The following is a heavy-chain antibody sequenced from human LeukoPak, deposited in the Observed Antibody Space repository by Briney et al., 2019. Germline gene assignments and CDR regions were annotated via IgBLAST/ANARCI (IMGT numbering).Heavy chain of an antibody. D-gene: IGHD3-22*01. J-gene: IGHJ6*03. CDR3: ARGIFTYYYDSSGYSYYYYYMDV. CDR1: GYTFTSYD. CDR2: MNPNSGNT. V-gene: IGHV1-8*01. Sequence: ASVKVSCKASGYTFTSYDINRVRQATGQGLEWMGWMNPNSGNTGYAQKFQGRVTMTRNTSISTAYMELSSLRSEDTAVYYCARGIFTYYYDSSGYSYYYYYMDVWGKGTTVTVSS.